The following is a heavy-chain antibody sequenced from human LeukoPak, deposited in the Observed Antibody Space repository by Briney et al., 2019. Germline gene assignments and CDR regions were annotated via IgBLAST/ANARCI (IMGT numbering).Heavy chain of an antibody. CDR1: GGSISSYY. Sequence: SETLSLTCTVSGGSISSYYWSWIRQPAGKGLEWIGRIYTSGSTNYNPSLKSRVTMSVDTSKNQFSLKLSSMTAADTAVYYCARTDGYSSSWYYFDYWGQGTLVTVSS. V-gene: IGHV4-4*07. D-gene: IGHD6-13*01. CDR3: ARTDGYSSSWYYFDY. J-gene: IGHJ4*02. CDR2: IYTSGST.